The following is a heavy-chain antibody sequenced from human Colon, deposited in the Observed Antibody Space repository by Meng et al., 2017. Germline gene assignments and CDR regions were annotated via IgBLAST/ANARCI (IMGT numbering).Heavy chain of an antibody. CDR1: GFTISSYT. V-gene: IGHV3-30*01. CDR2: ISYDGSNK. Sequence: QVQLVEFGGGVVQPGRSLRLSCAASGFTISSYTMHWVRQAPGKGLEWVAVISYDGSNKYYADSVKGRFTISRDNSKNTLYLQMNSLRDEDTAVYYCATKAVAGIDDFDYWGQGTLVTVSS. J-gene: IGHJ4*02. D-gene: IGHD6-19*01. CDR3: ATKAVAGIDDFDY.